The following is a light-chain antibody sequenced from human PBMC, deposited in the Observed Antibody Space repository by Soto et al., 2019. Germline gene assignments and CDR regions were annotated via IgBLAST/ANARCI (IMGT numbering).Light chain of an antibody. CDR3: ATWDDRLTAWV. J-gene: IGLJ3*02. CDR1: NSNIGSNA. Sequence: QAVVTQSPSVSGAPRQSVNISCSGNNSNIGSNAVHWYQQLPGKAPKLLMYYNDMLPSGVSDRFSGSKSGISASLAISGLQSEDEGDYYCATWDDRLTAWVFGGGTKVTVL. V-gene: IGLV1-36*01. CDR2: YND.